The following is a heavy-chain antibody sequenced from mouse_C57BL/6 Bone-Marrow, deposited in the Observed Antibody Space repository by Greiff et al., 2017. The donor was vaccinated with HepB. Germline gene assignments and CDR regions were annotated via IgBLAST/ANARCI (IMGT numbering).Heavy chain of an antibody. D-gene: IGHD4-1*01. CDR1: GYTFTSYL. J-gene: IGHJ1*03. CDR3: ARRTENWGGRYFDV. V-gene: IGHV1-64*01. CDR2: IHPNSGST. Sequence: QVQLQQPGAELVKPGASVKLSCKASGYTFTSYLMHWVKQRPGQGLEWIGMIHPNSGSTNYNEKFKSKATLTVDKSSSTAYMQLSSLTSEDSAVYYCARRTENWGGRYFDVWGTGTTVTVSS.